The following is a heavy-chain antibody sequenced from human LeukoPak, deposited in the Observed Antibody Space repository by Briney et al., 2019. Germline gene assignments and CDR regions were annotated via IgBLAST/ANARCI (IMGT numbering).Heavy chain of an antibody. Sequence: ASVKVSCKASGGTFSSYAISWVRQAPGQGLEWMGRIIPILGIANYAQKFQGRVTITADKSTSTAYMELSSLRSEDTAVYYCARAYRRDSSGYYFNYWGQGTLVTVSS. CDR3: ARAYRRDSSGYYFNY. CDR2: IIPILGIA. CDR1: GGTFSSYA. J-gene: IGHJ4*02. D-gene: IGHD3-22*01. V-gene: IGHV1-69*04.